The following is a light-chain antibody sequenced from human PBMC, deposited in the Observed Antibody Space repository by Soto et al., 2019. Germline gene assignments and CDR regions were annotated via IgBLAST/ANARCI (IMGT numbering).Light chain of an antibody. CDR2: EGF. J-gene: IGLJ1*01. V-gene: IGLV2-23*01. CDR1: SSDVGSDNV. CDR3: CSHAGSDTYV. Sequence: QSALTQPASVSGSPGQSITISCTGTSSDVGSDNVVSWYQHFPGKAPQLMIYEGFKRPSGVSSRFSGSKSGNTASLTISGLQAEDEAEYYCCSHAGSDTYVFGTGTQLTVL.